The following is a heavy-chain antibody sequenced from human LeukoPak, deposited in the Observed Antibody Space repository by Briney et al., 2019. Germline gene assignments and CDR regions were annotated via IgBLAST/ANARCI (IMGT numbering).Heavy chain of an antibody. J-gene: IGHJ5*02. CDR3: ARDGGSNWFDP. V-gene: IGHV4-59*01. D-gene: IGHD4-23*01. Sequence: SETLSLTCTVSGGSISSYYWSWIRQSPGKGLEWIGYIYYSGSTNYNPSLKSRVTISVDTSKNQFSLKLSSVTAADTAVYYCARDGGSNWFDPWGQGTLVTVSS. CDR2: IYYSGST. CDR1: GGSISSYY.